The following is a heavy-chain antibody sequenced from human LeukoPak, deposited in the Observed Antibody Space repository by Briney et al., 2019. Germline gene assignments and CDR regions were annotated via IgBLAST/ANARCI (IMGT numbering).Heavy chain of an antibody. CDR3: ARHPKQQNMAVAAPPYYYMDV. CDR1: GGSISSNNYY. J-gene: IGHJ6*03. D-gene: IGHD6-19*01. V-gene: IGHV4-39*01. Sequence: SETLSLTCTVSGGSISSNNYYWAWIRQPPGKGLEWIGTIYYSGSTYYNPSLQSRVTISVDTSNNQFSLKLISVTAAAPALYYCARHPKQQNMAVAAPPYYYMDVWGKGTTVTVSS. CDR2: IYYSGST.